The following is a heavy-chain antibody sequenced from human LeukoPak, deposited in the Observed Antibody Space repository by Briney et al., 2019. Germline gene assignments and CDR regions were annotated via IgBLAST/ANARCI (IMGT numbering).Heavy chain of an antibody. CDR3: ARGALDDYGDFYYFDY. Sequence: GGSLRLSCAASGFSVSSNYMSWVRQAPGKGLEWVSVIYSGGSTYYADSAKGRFTISRDNSKNTLYLQMNSLRAEDTAVYYRARGALDDYGDFYYFDYWGQGTLVTVSS. CDR2: IYSGGST. CDR1: GFSVSSNY. D-gene: IGHD4-17*01. J-gene: IGHJ4*02. V-gene: IGHV3-53*01.